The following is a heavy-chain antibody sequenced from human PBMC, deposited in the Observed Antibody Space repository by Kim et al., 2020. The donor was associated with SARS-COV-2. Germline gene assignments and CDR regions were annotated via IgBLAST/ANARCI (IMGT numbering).Heavy chain of an antibody. V-gene: IGHV4-59*09. Sequence: NPSLEGRVTISVDSSKNQFSLRLGSVTAADTAIYYCARGGYNYGSYFDYWGQGTLVTVSS. J-gene: IGHJ4*02. CDR3: ARGGYNYGSYFDY. D-gene: IGHD5-18*01.